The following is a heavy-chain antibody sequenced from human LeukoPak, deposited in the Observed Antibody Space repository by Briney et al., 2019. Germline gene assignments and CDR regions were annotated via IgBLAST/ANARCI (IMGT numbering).Heavy chain of an antibody. D-gene: IGHD1-26*01. V-gene: IGHV3-30*18. Sequence: GGSLRLSCAASGFTFSSYGMHWVRQAPGKGLEWVAVISYDGSNKYYADSVKGRFTISRDNSKDTLYLQMNSLRAEDTAVYYCAKDEVSVGATYFDYWGQGTLVTVSS. J-gene: IGHJ4*02. CDR3: AKDEVSVGATYFDY. CDR2: ISYDGSNK. CDR1: GFTFSSYG.